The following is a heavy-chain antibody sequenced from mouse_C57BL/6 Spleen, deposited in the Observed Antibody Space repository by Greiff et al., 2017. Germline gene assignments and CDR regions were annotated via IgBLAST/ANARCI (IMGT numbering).Heavy chain of an antibody. CDR1: GYAFSSYW. Sequence: LQQSGASVKISCKASGYAFSSYWMNWVKQRPGKGLEWIGQIYPGDGDTNYNGKFKGKATLTADKSSSTAYMQLSSLTSEDSAVYFCASLPGTGPGDWGQGTTLTVSS. CDR3: ASLPGTGPGD. J-gene: IGHJ2*01. CDR2: IYPGDGDT. D-gene: IGHD4-1*01. V-gene: IGHV1-80*01.